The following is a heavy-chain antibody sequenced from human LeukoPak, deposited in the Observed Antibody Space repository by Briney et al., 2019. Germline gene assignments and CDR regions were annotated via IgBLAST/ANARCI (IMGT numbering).Heavy chain of an antibody. CDR2: IQRDGSGI. V-gene: IGHV3-7*05. D-gene: IGHD6-13*01. Sequence: PGGSLRLSCAASGFTFSASWMSWVRQAPGKALEWVSNIQRDGSGIAYADSVKGRFNISREKEKKSLFVEKSSLTAADTAVYFCARIAAVGSRQFDSWGQGTLVTVSS. CDR1: GFTFSASW. CDR3: ARIAAVGSRQFDS. J-gene: IGHJ4*02.